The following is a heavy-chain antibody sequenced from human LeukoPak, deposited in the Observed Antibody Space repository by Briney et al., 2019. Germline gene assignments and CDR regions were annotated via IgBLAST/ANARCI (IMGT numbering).Heavy chain of an antibody. CDR2: IYHSGST. V-gene: IGHV4-30-2*01. Sequence: PSQTLSLTCAVSGGSISSGGYSWSWIRQPPGKGLEWIGYIYHSGSTYYNPSLKSRVTISVDRSKNQFSLKLSSVTAADTAVYYCARARIVGATNFDYWGQGTLVTVSS. CDR3: ARARIVGATNFDY. D-gene: IGHD1-26*01. J-gene: IGHJ4*02. CDR1: GGSISSGGYS.